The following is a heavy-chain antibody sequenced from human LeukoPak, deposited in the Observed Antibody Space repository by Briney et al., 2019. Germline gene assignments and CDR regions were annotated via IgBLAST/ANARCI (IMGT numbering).Heavy chain of an antibody. Sequence: ASVKVSCKASGYTFTSYDINWVRQATGQGLEWRGWMNPNSGNTGYAQKFQGRVTITRNTSISTAYMELSSLRSEDTAVYYCAREAGATRHNWFDPWGQGTLVTVSS. CDR2: MNPNSGNT. J-gene: IGHJ5*02. V-gene: IGHV1-8*03. CDR3: AREAGATRHNWFDP. CDR1: GYTFTSYD. D-gene: IGHD1-26*01.